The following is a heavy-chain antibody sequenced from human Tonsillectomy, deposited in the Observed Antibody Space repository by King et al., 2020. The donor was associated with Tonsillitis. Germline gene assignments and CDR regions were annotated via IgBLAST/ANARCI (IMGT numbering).Heavy chain of an antibody. CDR3: AEGATVTTELDY. CDR2: ISYDGSNK. CDR1: GFTFSNYG. Sequence: VQLVESGGGVVQPGRSLRLSCAASGFTFSNYGMHWVRPGPGKGLEWVAVISYDGSNKYYADSVKGRFTISRENSKKTLYLQMNSLRTEDTAVYYCAEGATVTTELDYWGQGTLVTVSS. D-gene: IGHD4-17*01. J-gene: IGHJ4*02. V-gene: IGHV3-30*18.